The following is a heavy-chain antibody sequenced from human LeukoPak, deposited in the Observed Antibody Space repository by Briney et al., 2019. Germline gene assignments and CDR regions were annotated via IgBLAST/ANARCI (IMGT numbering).Heavy chain of an antibody. CDR3: VADYYGPFDP. V-gene: IGHV7-4-1*02. CDR1: GYTFTSYA. J-gene: IGHJ5*02. CDR2: INTNTGNP. Sequence: ASVKVSCKASGYTFTSYAMNWVRQAPGQGLEWMGWINTNTGNPTYAQGFTGRFVFSLDTSVSTAYLQISSLRAEDTAVYYCVADYYGPFDPWGQGTLVTVSS. D-gene: IGHD3-10*01.